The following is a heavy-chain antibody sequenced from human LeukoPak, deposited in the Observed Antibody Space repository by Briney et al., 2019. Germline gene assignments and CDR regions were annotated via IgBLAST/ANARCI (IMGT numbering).Heavy chain of an antibody. V-gene: IGHV3-30*04. D-gene: IGHD2-2*01. J-gene: IGHJ4*02. CDR1: GFTFSSSA. CDR2: ISYDGSNK. CDR3: ARDLSQLDQGDY. Sequence: GGSLRLSCAASGFTFSSSAMHWVRQAPGKGLEWVAVISYDGSNKYYADSVKGRFTISRDNSKNTLYLQMNSLRAEDTAVYYCARDLSQLDQGDYWGQGTLVTVSS.